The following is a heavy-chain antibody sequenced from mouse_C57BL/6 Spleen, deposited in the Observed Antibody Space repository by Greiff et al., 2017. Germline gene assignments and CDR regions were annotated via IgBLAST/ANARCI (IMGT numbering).Heavy chain of an antibody. CDR2: IWGVGST. Sequence: VKLVESGPGLVAPSQSLSITCTVSGFSLTSYGVDWVRQSPGKGLEWLGVIWGVGSTNYNSALKSRLSISKDNSKSQVFLKMNSLQTDDTAMYYCASENPVARFAYWGQGTLVTVSA. CDR3: ASENPVARFAY. V-gene: IGHV2-6*01. CDR1: GFSLTSYG. J-gene: IGHJ3*01. D-gene: IGHD1-1*01.